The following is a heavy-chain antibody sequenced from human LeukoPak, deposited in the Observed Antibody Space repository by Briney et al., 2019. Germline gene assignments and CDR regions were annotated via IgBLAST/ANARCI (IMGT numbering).Heavy chain of an antibody. D-gene: IGHD1-26*01. CDR1: GFTFGTYW. V-gene: IGHV3-7*01. J-gene: IGHJ4*02. CDR3: AGDLVGASHY. CDR2: INRDGSER. Sequence: GKSLRLSCAASGFTFGTYWMSWIRQAPGKGLEWVANINRDGSERYYVDSVKGRFTISRDNARNSLYLEMHSLRAEDTAVYYCAGDLVGASHYWGQGTPVTVSS.